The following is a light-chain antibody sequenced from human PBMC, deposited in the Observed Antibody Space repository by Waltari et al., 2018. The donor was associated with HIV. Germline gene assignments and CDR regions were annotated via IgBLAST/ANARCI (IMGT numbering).Light chain of an antibody. V-gene: IGKV1-27*01. CDR1: QGSNNF. Sequence: DFQMTQSPSSLSASVGDRVTITCRASQGSNNFLSWYQQKPGKVPKLMLYAASTLQSGSPARFTGRGSETYFTLTSRSLPPEDVATYYCQKYNSAPITFGQGTRLAIK. J-gene: IGKJ5*01. CDR3: QKYNSAPIT. CDR2: AAS.